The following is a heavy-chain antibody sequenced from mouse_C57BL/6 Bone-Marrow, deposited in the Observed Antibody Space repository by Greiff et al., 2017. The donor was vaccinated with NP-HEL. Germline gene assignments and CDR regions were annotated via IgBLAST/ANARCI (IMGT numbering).Heavy chain of an antibody. CDR1: GFNIKDDY. Sequence: VQLQQSGAELVRPGASVKLSCTASGFNIKDDYMHWVKQRPEQGLEWIGWIDPENGDTEYASKFQGKATITADTSSNTAYLQLSSLTSEDTAVYYCTTDYYGSSYNGDAMDYWGQGTSVTVSS. CDR2: IDPENGDT. D-gene: IGHD1-1*01. V-gene: IGHV14-4*01. J-gene: IGHJ4*01. CDR3: TTDYYGSSYNGDAMDY.